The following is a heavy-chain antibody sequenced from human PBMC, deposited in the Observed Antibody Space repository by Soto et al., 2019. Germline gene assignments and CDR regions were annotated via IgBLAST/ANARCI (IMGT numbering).Heavy chain of an antibody. CDR1: GYTFTSYX. D-gene: IGHD3-16*01. Sequence: QVQLVQSGAEVKKPGASVKVSCKTSGYTFTSYXXXXVRKDTGQGLEGMGWMNPNSGNTGXAQKFQGRVTMTRNTXXXTAXXEXXSLRSEDTAVYYCAREGVRGMDVWGQGTTVTVSS. CDR2: MNPNSGNT. V-gene: IGHV1-8*01. CDR3: AREGVRGMDV. J-gene: IGHJ6*02.